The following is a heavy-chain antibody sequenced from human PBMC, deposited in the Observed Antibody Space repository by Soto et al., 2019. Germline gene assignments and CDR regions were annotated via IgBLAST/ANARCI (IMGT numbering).Heavy chain of an antibody. V-gene: IGHV4-59*03. CDR1: GTSMSRDH. J-gene: IGHJ4*02. CDR3: AGGSAIDRCDY. Sequence: PSETLSLTCNVSGTSMSRDHWRWIRQPPGRGLEWIGLIQYGGSVNRRPSFRSRATLSEDQSKNQFSLQLDSVTAAGTAVYFCAGGSAIDRCDYCGQGVVMAVS. CDR2: IQYGGSV. D-gene: IGHD3-10*01.